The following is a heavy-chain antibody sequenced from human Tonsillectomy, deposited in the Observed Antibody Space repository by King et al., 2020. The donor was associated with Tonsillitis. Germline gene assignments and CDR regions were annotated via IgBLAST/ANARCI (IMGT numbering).Heavy chain of an antibody. J-gene: IGHJ4*02. D-gene: IGHD3-10*01. CDR1: GYSFTSYY. CDR2: INPSGGST. Sequence: QLVQSGAEVKKPGASVKVSCKASGYSFTSYYMHWVRQAPGQGLQWMGIINPSGGSTSYAQKFQGRVTMTRDTSKSTVYMELSSLGSEDTAVYFCARDVPPYGSGSFFSVIFEYWGQGTLVTVSS. V-gene: IGHV1-46*01. CDR3: ARDVPPYGSGSFFSVIFEY.